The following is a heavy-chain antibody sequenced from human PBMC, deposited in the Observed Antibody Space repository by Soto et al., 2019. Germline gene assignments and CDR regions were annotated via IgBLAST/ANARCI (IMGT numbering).Heavy chain of an antibody. J-gene: IGHJ4*02. V-gene: IGHV1-18*01. CDR1: GYTFTNYG. CDR3: ARTTHYYDSP. CDR2: ISTYSGNT. D-gene: IGHD3-22*01. Sequence: QVPLVQSGAEVKKPGASVKVSCKASGYTFTNYGITWVRQAPGQGLEWMGWISTYSGNTNFAQKLQGRVTMTTDTSTSTAYMELRSLRSDDTAVYYCARTTHYYDSPWGQGTLVTVSS.